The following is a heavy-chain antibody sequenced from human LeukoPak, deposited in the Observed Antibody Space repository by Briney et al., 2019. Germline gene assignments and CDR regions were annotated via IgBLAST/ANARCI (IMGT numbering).Heavy chain of an antibody. CDR1: GFTVSSNY. J-gene: IGHJ4*02. V-gene: IGHV3-21*01. CDR2: MTGSSSKI. Sequence: PGGSLRLSCAASGFTVSSNYMSWVRQAPGKGLEWVSSMTGSSSKIYYADSVKGRFTISRDNAKNSVFLQMNSLRAEDTGIYYCARDRGWYFGFWGQGALVTVSS. CDR3: ARDRGWYFGF. D-gene: IGHD6-19*01.